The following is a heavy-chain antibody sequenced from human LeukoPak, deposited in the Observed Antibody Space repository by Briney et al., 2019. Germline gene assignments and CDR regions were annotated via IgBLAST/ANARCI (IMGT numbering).Heavy chain of an antibody. CDR3: ARDLKVIDFDY. CDR1: GYTFTNYG. J-gene: IGHJ4*02. Sequence: ASVKVSCKASGYTFTNYGITWVRQAPGRGLEWMGWISAYYGNTNYAQKLQGRVTMTTDTSTSTAYMELRSLKSDDTAVYYCARDLKVIDFDYWGQGTLVTVSS. V-gene: IGHV1-18*01. CDR2: ISAYYGNT.